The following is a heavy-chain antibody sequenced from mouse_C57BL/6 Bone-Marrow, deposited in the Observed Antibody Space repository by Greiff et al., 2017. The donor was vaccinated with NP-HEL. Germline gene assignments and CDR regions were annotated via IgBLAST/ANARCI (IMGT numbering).Heavy chain of an antibody. CDR3: ARLGWLLRGEWFAY. Sequence: DVMLVESGGDLVKPGGSLKLSCAASGFTFSSYGMSWVRQTPDKRLEWVATISSGGSYTYYPDSVKGRFTISRDNAKNTLYLQMSSLKSEDTAMYYCARLGWLLRGEWFAYWGQGTLVTVSA. D-gene: IGHD2-3*01. CDR2: ISSGGSYT. CDR1: GFTFSSYG. V-gene: IGHV5-6*02. J-gene: IGHJ3*01.